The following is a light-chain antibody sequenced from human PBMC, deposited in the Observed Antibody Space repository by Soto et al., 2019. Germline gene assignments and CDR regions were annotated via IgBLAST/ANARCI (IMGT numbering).Light chain of an antibody. CDR3: QSYDSSLSGSYV. Sequence: QSVPSPPPSVSGAPGRRVSISCAGSSSNIGAGYDVHWYQQLPGTAPRLLIYGNSNRHAGVPDRFSGSKSGTSASLAITGLQAEDEADYYCQSYDSSLSGSYVFGTGTKVTVL. V-gene: IGLV1-40*01. CDR1: SSNIGAGYD. CDR2: GNS. J-gene: IGLJ1*01.